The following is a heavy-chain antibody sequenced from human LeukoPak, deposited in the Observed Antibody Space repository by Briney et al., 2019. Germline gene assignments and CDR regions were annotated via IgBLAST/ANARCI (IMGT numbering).Heavy chain of an antibody. CDR3: ARRVRRGVSHPPHYYYYYAMDV. D-gene: IGHD3-10*01. V-gene: IGHV1-69*01. CDR1: GGTFSSYA. J-gene: IGHJ6*04. CDR2: IIPMFRTA. Sequence: AASVKVSCKSSGGTFSSYAISWVRQAPGQGLEWMGGIIPMFRTANYAQKFQGRVTITADESTSTAYMELSSLRSEDTAMYYCARRVRRGVSHPPHYYYYYAMDVWGKGTTITVSA.